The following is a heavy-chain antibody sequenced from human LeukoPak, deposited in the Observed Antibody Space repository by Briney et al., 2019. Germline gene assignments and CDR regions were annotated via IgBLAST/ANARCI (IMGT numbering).Heavy chain of an antibody. CDR3: ARDGGYSSHDY. CDR2: ISTSGST. CDR1: GGSISNYY. Sequence: SETLSLTCTVSGGSISNYYWSWIRQPPGKGLEWIGRISTSGSTNYNPSLKSRVTMSVDTSKSQFSLKLSSVTAADTAVYYCARDGGYSSHDYWGQGTLVTVSS. J-gene: IGHJ4*02. V-gene: IGHV4-4*07. D-gene: IGHD6-19*01.